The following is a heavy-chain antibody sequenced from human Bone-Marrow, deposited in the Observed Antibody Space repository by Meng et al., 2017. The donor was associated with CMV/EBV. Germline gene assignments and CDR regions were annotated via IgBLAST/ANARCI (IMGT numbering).Heavy chain of an antibody. CDR3: ANSEVIVVVPAARFDP. CDR2: ISGSGGRT. J-gene: IGHJ5*02. CDR1: GFPFSSSA. V-gene: IGHV3-23*01. Sequence: SGFPFSSSAMSLVRQAPGKGLEWVSAISGSGGRTYYADSVKGRFTISRDNSKNTLYLQMNSLRAEDTAVYYCANSEVIVVVPAARFDPWGQGPWSPSPQ. D-gene: IGHD2-2*01.